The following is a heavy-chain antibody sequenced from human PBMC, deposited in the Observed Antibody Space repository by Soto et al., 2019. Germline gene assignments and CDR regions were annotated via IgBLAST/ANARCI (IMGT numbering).Heavy chain of an antibody. CDR1: GFTFDDYA. Sequence: QTGGSLRLSCAASGFTFDDYAMHWVRQAPGKGLEWVSGISWNSGSIGYADSVKGRFTISRDNAKNSLYLQMNSLRAEDTALYYCAKAREDGYNGDAFDIWGQGTMVTVSS. J-gene: IGHJ3*02. CDR3: AKAREDGYNGDAFDI. V-gene: IGHV3-9*01. CDR2: ISWNSGSI. D-gene: IGHD5-12*01.